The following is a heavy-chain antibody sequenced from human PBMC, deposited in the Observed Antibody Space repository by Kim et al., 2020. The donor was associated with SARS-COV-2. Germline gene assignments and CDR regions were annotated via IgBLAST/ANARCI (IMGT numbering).Heavy chain of an antibody. D-gene: IGHD1-1*01. V-gene: IGHV3-73*01. CDR3: TRVPATTLAYGDSFDI. J-gene: IGHJ3*02. Sequence: SVKGRLTSSRYDAKNKPYLQMNSLKPEDTAVYYCTRVPATTLAYGDSFDIWGQGTMVTVSS.